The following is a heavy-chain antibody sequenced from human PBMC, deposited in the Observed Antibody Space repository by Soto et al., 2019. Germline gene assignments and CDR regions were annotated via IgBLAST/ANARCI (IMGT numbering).Heavy chain of an antibody. J-gene: IGHJ4*02. CDR1: GDYTIGIYH. CDR2: IYHTGTT. Sequence: LSLTCAVSGDYTIGIYHWSWIRQSPGRGLEWIASIYHTGTTYYTPSLESRLSISVDTSKNQFSLRLTSVTAADSAVYFCAITDTVGYYPHCGQGNLVTAPQ. V-gene: IGHV4-38-2*01. CDR3: AITDTVGYYPH. D-gene: IGHD3-3*01.